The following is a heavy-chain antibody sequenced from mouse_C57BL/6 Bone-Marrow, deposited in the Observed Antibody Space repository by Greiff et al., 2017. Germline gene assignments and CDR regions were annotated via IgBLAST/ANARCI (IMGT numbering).Heavy chain of an antibody. CDR2: ISSGSSTI. D-gene: IGHD1-1*01. Sequence: DVKLVESGGGLVKPGGSLKLSCAASGFTFSDYGMHWVRQAPEKGLEWVAYISSGSSTIYYADTVKGRFTISRDNAKNTLFLQMTSLRSEDTAMYYCARSSYYDYAMDYWGQGTSVTVSS. V-gene: IGHV5-17*01. J-gene: IGHJ4*01. CDR3: ARSSYYDYAMDY. CDR1: GFTFSDYG.